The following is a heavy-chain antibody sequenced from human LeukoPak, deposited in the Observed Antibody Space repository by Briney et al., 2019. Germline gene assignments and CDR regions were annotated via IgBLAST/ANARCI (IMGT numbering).Heavy chain of an antibody. V-gene: IGHV1-18*01. CDR3: ARDVVVTAVYFDY. D-gene: IGHD2-21*02. Sequence: GASVKVSCTASGYSFTSYGISWVRQAPGQGLEWMGWMSAYNGNTNYAQKLQGRVTMTTDTSTSTAYMELRSLKSDDTAVYYCARDVVVTAVYFDYWGQGTLVTVSS. J-gene: IGHJ4*02. CDR2: MSAYNGNT. CDR1: GYSFTSYG.